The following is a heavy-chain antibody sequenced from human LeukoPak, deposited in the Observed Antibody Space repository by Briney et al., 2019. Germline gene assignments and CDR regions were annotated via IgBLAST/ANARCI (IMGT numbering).Heavy chain of an antibody. Sequence: GRSLRLSCAASGFTFRNYVIHWVRQAPGKGLEWVAVTSSGLNVKLYADSVKGRFTISRDNSRSTLYLQMNSLRPEDTAIYYCAREGYYGSGSPPSLYFDYWGQGTLVTVSS. CDR2: TSSGLNVK. V-gene: IGHV3-30-3*01. CDR3: AREGYYGSGSPPSLYFDY. CDR1: GFTFRNYV. D-gene: IGHD3-10*01. J-gene: IGHJ4*02.